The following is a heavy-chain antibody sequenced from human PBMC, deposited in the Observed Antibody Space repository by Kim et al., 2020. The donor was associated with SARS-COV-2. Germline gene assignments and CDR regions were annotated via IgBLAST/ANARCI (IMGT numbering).Heavy chain of an antibody. Sequence: GGSLRLSCAASGFTFSSYAMSWVRQAPGKGLEWVSGISGSGGNTYYADSLKGRFTISRDNSKNTLYLQMNSLRAEDTAVYYCANLPLEPQLWPLIDYWGQRTLLTVSP. CDR2: ISGSGGNT. CDR1: GFTFSSYA. J-gene: IGHJ4*02. CDR3: ANLPLEPQLWPLIDY. D-gene: IGHD5-18*01. V-gene: IGHV3-23*01.